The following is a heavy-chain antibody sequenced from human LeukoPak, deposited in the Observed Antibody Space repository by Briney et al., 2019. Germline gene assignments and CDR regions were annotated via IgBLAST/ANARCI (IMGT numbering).Heavy chain of an antibody. J-gene: IGHJ6*03. V-gene: IGHV3-11*01. D-gene: IGHD4-23*01. Sequence: GGSLRLSCPASGFTFSDYYMSWIRQAPGKGLEWVSYISSSGSTIYYADSVKGRFTISRDNAKNSLYLQMNSLRAEDTAVYYCARERVVTPGYYYYMDVWGKGTTVTISS. CDR1: GFTFSDYY. CDR2: ISSSGSTI. CDR3: ARERVVTPGYYYYMDV.